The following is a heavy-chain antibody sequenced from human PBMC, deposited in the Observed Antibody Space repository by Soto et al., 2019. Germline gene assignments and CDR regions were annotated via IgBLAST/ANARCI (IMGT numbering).Heavy chain of an antibody. Sequence: QVQLQESGPGLVKPSGTLSLTCAVSGVSISSSQWWSWVRQPPGKGLEWIGEIYHNERTNYNPSPXSXXTMSLDKSKNQVSLKLSSVTAAATARYYCGRTTDSFYGVDGWGQGTTVTVSS. CDR2: IYHNERT. CDR3: GRTTDSFYGVDG. CDR1: GVSISSSQW. V-gene: IGHV4-4*02. J-gene: IGHJ6*02. D-gene: IGHD1-1*01.